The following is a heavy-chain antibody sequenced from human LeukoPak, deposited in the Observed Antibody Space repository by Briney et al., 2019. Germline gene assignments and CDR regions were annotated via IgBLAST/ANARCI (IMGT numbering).Heavy chain of an antibody. CDR1: GFTFSSYW. CDR2: IKQDGSEK. Sequence: GGSLRLSCAASGFTFSSYWMSWVRQAPGKGLEWVANIKQDGSEKYSVDSVKGRFTISRDNSKNTLYLQMGSLRPEDMAVYYCARDKAAVGNDYWGLGTLVTVSS. V-gene: IGHV3-7*01. J-gene: IGHJ4*02. D-gene: IGHD6-13*01. CDR3: ARDKAAVGNDY.